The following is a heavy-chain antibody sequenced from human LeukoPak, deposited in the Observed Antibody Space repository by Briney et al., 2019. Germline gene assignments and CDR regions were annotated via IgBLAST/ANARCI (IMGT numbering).Heavy chain of an antibody. V-gene: IGHV1-24*01. D-gene: IGHD2-8*01. CDR1: GDSLNELS. CDR3: ATESGASVMGGLDV. Sequence: ASVKVSCKVSGDSLNELSIHWVRQAPGKGLEWMGGFEPEEGETLHAEKFEGRVNMTEDTSTGTAYLELSSLRSEDMGVYYCATESGASVMGGLDVWGQGILVTVSS. J-gene: IGHJ5*02. CDR2: FEPEEGET.